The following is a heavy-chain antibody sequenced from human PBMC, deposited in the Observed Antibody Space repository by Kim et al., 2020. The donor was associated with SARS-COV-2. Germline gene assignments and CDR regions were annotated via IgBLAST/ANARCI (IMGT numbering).Heavy chain of an antibody. J-gene: IGHJ6*02. Sequence: SETLSLTCTVSGGSISSYYWSWIRQPPGKGLEWIGYIYYSGSTNYNPSLKSRVTISVDTSKNQFSLKLSSVTAADTAVYYCARLWYSSGWYPYYYYYYGMDVWGQGTTVTVSS. D-gene: IGHD6-19*01. CDR3: ARLWYSSGWYPYYYYYYGMDV. V-gene: IGHV4-59*08. CDR2: IYYSGST. CDR1: GGSISSYY.